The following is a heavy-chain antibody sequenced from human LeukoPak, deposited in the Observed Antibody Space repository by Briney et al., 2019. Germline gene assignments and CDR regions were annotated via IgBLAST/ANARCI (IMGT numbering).Heavy chain of an antibody. CDR2: IYYTVST. Sequence: SETLSLAWTVSVGSISNYYWSWIRQPPGRGLEWIGYIYYTVSTNYSPSLTSRVNISVDTSKNQFSLNLTSGPAAGTAVYYCPRWWSITVARFDYCVQGTLVTVSS. V-gene: IGHV4-59*01. D-gene: IGHD2-8*02. CDR1: VGSISNYY. CDR3: PRWWSITVARFDY. J-gene: IGHJ4*02.